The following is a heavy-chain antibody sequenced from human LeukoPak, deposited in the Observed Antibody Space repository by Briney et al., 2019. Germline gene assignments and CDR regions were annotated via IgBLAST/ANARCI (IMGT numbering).Heavy chain of an antibody. CDR3: ASPYCSGGTCYAHDAFDI. CDR1: GYTFTSYG. J-gene: IGHJ3*02. V-gene: IGHV1-18*01. D-gene: IGHD2-15*01. Sequence: ASVKVSCKASGYTFTSYGISWVRQATGQGLEWMGGISVYNGNTNYAQKLQGRVTMTTDTSTSTAYMELRSLRSDDTAVYYCASPYCSGGTCYAHDAFDIWGQGTMVTVSS. CDR2: ISVYNGNT.